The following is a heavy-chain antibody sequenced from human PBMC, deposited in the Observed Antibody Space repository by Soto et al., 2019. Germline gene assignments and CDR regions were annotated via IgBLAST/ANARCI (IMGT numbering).Heavy chain of an antibody. CDR2: IIPILGIA. V-gene: IGHV1-69*04. Sequence: SVKVSCKASGYTFTSYGISWVRQAPGQGLEWMGRIIPILGIANYAQKFQGRVTITADKSTSTAYMELSSLRSEDTAVYYCARVASPGYCNGGSCYSSAFDIWGQGTMVTV. CDR1: GYTFTSYG. J-gene: IGHJ3*02. CDR3: ARVASPGYCNGGSCYSSAFDI. D-gene: IGHD2-15*01.